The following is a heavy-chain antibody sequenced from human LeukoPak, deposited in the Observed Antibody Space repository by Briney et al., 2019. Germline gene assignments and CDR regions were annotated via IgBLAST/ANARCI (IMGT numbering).Heavy chain of an antibody. Sequence: GGSLRLSCAASGFTFSRYGMHWVRQAPGKGLDWVAVIWYDGSKTYYAESVNGRFTISRDNSKNTVYLQMNSLRAEDTAVYYCWGYHYYGSGRDAFEVWGQGTMVTVSS. J-gene: IGHJ3*01. CDR3: WGYHYYGSGRDAFEV. D-gene: IGHD3-10*01. CDR1: GFTFSRYG. CDR2: IWYDGSKT. V-gene: IGHV3-33*03.